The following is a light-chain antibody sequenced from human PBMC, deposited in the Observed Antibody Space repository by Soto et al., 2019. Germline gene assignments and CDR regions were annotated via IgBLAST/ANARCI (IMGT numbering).Light chain of an antibody. J-gene: IGKJ5*01. V-gene: IGKV3-15*01. CDR1: QSVSGS. Sequence: ERVMTHPPPTISMSPCERATLSFSASQSVSGSVAWYQQKPGQAPRLLIYGASTRATGIPARFSGSGSGTEFTLTISSLQSEDFAVYYCQQYNNWPPITFGQGTPLELK. CDR3: QQYNNWPPIT. CDR2: GAS.